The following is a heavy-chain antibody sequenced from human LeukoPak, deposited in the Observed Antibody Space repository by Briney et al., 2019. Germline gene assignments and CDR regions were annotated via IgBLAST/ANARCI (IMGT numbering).Heavy chain of an antibody. CDR3: ASSSGITMVRGAHDGMDV. Sequence: PSETLSLTCIVSGGSISSSSYYWGWIRQPPGKGLEWIGSIYYSGNTYYNPSLKSRVTISVDTSKNQFSLKLSSVTAADTAVYYCASSSGITMVRGAHDGMDVWGQGTTVTVSS. CDR2: IYYSGNT. CDR1: GGSISSSSYY. V-gene: IGHV4-39*07. J-gene: IGHJ6*02. D-gene: IGHD3-10*01.